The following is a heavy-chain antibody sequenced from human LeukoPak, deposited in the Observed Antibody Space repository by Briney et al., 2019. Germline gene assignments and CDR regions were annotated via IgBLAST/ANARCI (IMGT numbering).Heavy chain of an antibody. Sequence: GSLKVSCKASGYSFTGYYMHWVRQAPGQGLEWMGCINPNSGGTDYAQKFQGRLTMTRDTSTNTVYMELTSLRSEDTAVYYCAREVMDNLRFDYWGQGTLVTVSS. V-gene: IGHV1-2*02. CDR2: INPNSGGT. D-gene: IGHD1-14*01. CDR1: GYSFTGYY. J-gene: IGHJ4*02. CDR3: AREVMDNLRFDY.